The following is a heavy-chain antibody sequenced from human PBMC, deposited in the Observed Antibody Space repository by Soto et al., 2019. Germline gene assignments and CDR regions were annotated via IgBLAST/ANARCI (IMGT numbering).Heavy chain of an antibody. V-gene: IGHV1-18*01. D-gene: IGHD3-9*01. CDR1: GYTFTSYG. CDR3: ARGVGDILTGYHFDY. J-gene: IGHJ4*02. CDR2: INPYNGNT. Sequence: ASVKVSCKASGYTFTSYGISWVRQAPGQGLEWMGWINPYNGNTNYAQKLQGRVTMTTDTSTSTVYMELSSLRSEDTAVYYCARGVGDILTGYHFDYWGQGTLVTVSS.